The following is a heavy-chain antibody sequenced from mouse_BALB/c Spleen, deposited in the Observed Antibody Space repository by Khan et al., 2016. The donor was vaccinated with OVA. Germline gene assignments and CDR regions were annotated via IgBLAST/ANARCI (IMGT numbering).Heavy chain of an antibody. J-gene: IGHJ4*01. CDR3: TRGEGYYGNPYAIDF. D-gene: IGHD2-1*01. V-gene: IGHV5-6-4*01. CDR2: ISSGGTYT. CDR1: GFTFSSYT. Sequence: DVKLVESGGGLVKPGGSLKLSCAASGFTFSSYTMSWVRQTPEKRLEWVATISSGGTYTYYVDSVEGRFTLSRDNAKNTLYLEMTSLKSEDTAIYYGTRGEGYYGNPYAIDFWGQGTSVTVSS.